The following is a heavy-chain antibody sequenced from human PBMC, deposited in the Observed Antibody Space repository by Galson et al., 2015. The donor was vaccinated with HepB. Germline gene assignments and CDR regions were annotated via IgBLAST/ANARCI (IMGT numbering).Heavy chain of an antibody. J-gene: IGHJ6*02. D-gene: IGHD1-26*01. V-gene: IGHV1-46*01. CDR1: GYTFTSYY. CDR2: INPSGGST. Sequence: SVKVSCKASGYTFTSYYMHWVRQAPGQGLEWMGIINPSGGSTSYAQKFQGRVTMTRDTSTSTVYMELSSLRSEDTAVYYCARGPGGSSLNPPRYYYGMDVWGQGTTVTVSS. CDR3: ARGPGGSSLNPPRYYYGMDV.